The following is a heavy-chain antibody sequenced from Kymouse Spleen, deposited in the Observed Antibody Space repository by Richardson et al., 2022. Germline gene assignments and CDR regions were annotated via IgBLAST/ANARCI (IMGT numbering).Heavy chain of an antibody. J-gene: IGHJ6*02. CDR2: ISSSGSTI. CDR3: ARDHDFWSGYSLYYYYGMDV. Sequence: QVQLVESGGGLVKPGGSLRLSCAASGFTFSDYYMSWIRQAPGKGLEWVSYISSSGSTIYYADSVKGRFTISRDNAKNSLYLQMNSLRAEDTAVYYCARDHDFWSGYSLYYYYGMDVWGQGTTVTVSS. D-gene: IGHD3-3*01. CDR1: GFTFSDYY. V-gene: IGHV3-11*01.